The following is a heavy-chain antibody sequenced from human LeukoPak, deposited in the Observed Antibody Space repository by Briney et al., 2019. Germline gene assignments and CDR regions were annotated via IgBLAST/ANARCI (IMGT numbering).Heavy chain of an antibody. CDR3: ARDGAYGDYVSHGMDV. V-gene: IGHV1-2*04. Sequence: ASVKVSCKASGYTFTGYYMHWVRQAPGQGLEWMGWINPNSGGTNYARKFQGWVTMTRDTSISTAYMELSRLRSDDTAVYYCARDGAYGDYVSHGMDVWGQGTTVTVSS. CDR2: INPNSGGT. D-gene: IGHD4-17*01. J-gene: IGHJ6*02. CDR1: GYTFTGYY.